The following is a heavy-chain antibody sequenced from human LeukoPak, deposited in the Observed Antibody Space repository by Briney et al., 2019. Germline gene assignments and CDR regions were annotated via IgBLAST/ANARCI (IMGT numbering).Heavy chain of an antibody. J-gene: IGHJ4*02. Sequence: GGSLRLSCAASGFTFSSYSMNWVRQAPGKGLEWLSYISSGSSDIHYADSVKGRFTITRDNAKNSLYLQMNSLRAEDTAVYYCARDTGPVDYRGQGTLVTVSS. D-gene: IGHD4-17*01. CDR3: ARDTGPVDY. V-gene: IGHV3-48*01. CDR2: ISSGSSDI. CDR1: GFTFSSYS.